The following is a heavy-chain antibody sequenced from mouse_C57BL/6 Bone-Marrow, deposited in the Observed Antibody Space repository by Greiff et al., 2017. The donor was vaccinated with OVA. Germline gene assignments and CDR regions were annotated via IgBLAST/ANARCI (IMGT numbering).Heavy chain of an antibody. D-gene: IGHD2-3*01. CDR3: ARDGFDY. CDR1: GYTFTSYW. J-gene: IGHJ2*01. Sequence: VQLQQPGAELVMPGASVKLSCKASGYTFTSYWMHWVKQRPGQGLEWIGEIDPSDSYTNYNQKFKGQSTLTVDKSSSTAYMQLSSLTSEDSAVYYCARDGFDYWGQGTTLTVSS. V-gene: IGHV1-69*01. CDR2: IDPSDSYT.